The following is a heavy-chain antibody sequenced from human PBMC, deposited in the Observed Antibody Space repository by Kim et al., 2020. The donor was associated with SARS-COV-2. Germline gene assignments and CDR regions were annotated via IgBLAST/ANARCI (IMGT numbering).Heavy chain of an antibody. D-gene: IGHD2-2*01. CDR2: GTDK. V-gene: IGHV3-7*01. CDR3: ARWTSTSYY. Sequence: GTDKHYVDSGTGRVTVSRDNAKNSLYQQMNSLRAEDTAVYYCARWTSTSYYWGQGTLVTVSS. J-gene: IGHJ4*02.